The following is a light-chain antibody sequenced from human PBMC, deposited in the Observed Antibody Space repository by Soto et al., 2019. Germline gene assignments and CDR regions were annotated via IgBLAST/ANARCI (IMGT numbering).Light chain of an antibody. CDR2: DVS. Sequence: DIQMTQSPSTLSASVGDKVTITCRASQSLGNWLAWYQQEPGKAPSLLIYDVSTLQSGVPSRFSGSGSETEFTLTITDLQPADFATYFCQQYTPDSPWAFGQGTKVEFK. V-gene: IGKV1-5*01. CDR3: QQYTPDSPWA. CDR1: QSLGNW. J-gene: IGKJ1*01.